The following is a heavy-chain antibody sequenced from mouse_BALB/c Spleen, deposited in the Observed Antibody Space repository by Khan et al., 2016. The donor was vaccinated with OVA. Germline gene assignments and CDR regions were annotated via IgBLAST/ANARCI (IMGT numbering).Heavy chain of an antibody. J-gene: IGHJ1*01. CDR2: ISYSGST. CDR1: GYSITSDYA. V-gene: IGHV3-2*02. D-gene: IGHD1-1*01. CDR3: ARRYYYGQWYFDV. Sequence: VQLKQSGPGLVKPSQSLSLTCTVTGYSITSDYAWNWIRQFPGNKLEWMAYISYSGSTRSNPSLNSRISITRDTSKHQFFLQLTSVTTEDTATYYCARRYYYGQWYFDVWGAGTTVTVSS.